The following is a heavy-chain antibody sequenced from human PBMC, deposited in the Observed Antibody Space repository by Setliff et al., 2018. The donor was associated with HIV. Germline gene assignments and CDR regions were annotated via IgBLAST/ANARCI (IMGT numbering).Heavy chain of an antibody. CDR1: GGSINSSSYY. J-gene: IGHJ2*01. CDR3: VRHGGTVVVVTTPRLVVWYIDL. CDR2: IYYSGST. D-gene: IGHD2-21*02. V-gene: IGHV4-39*01. Sequence: PSETLSLTCTVSGGSINSSSYYWGWIRQPPGKGPEWIGSIYYSGSTYYNPSLKSRVTTSEDTSKNQISLKLSSVSAADTAVYYCVRHGGTVVVVTTPRLVVWYIDLWGRGTLVTVSS.